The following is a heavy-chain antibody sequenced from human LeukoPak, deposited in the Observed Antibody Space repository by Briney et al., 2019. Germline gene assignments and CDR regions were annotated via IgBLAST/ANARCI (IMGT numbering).Heavy chain of an antibody. CDR1: GGSISSYY. Sequence: PSETLSLTCTVSGGSISSYYWSWMRQPPGKGLEWIGYIYYSGSTNYNPSLKSRVTISVDTSKNQFSLKLSSVTAADTAVYYCASGGGTIFGVVIIPVDWFDPWGQGTLVTVSS. CDR2: IYYSGST. D-gene: IGHD3-3*01. V-gene: IGHV4-59*01. CDR3: ASGGGTIFGVVIIPVDWFDP. J-gene: IGHJ5*02.